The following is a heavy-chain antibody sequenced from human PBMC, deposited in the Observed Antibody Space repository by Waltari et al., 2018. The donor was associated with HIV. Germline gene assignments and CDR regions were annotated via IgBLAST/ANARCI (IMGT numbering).Heavy chain of an antibody. CDR2: IWYDGSNK. Sequence: QVQLVESGGGVVQPGRSLRLSCAASGFTFSSYGMHWVRQAPGKGLEWVAVIWYDGSNKYYADSVKGRFTISRDNSKNTLYLQMNSLRAEDTAVYYCATGRSWYAHNYFDYWGQGTLVTVSS. V-gene: IGHV3-33*01. CDR3: ATGRSWYAHNYFDY. D-gene: IGHD6-13*01. J-gene: IGHJ4*02. CDR1: GFTFSSYG.